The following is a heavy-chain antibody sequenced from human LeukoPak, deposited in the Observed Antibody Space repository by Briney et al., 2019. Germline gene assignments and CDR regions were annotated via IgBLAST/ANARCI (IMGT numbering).Heavy chain of an antibody. D-gene: IGHD3-10*02. Sequence: GGSLRLSCAASGFTFTTYWMSWVRQAPGKGLEWVANIKQDGSEKYYVDSVKGRFTISRDNAKNSLYLQMNSLRAEDTAVYYCARGVFGELSPYYFDYWGQGTLVTVSS. J-gene: IGHJ4*02. CDR3: ARGVFGELSPYYFDY. V-gene: IGHV3-7*01. CDR1: GFTFTTYW. CDR2: IKQDGSEK.